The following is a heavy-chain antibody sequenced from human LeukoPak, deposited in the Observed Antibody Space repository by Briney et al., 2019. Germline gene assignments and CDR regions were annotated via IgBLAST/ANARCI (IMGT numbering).Heavy chain of an antibody. V-gene: IGHV4-59*01. Sequence: SETLSLTCSVSSASISDYYWSWVRQPPGKSLAWIAVIFNNGDTKYNPSLKSRVTMSIDTSKNQLSLNLTSVTAADTAVYYCARMSYDILTGYQPLDYWGQGTLVTVSS. D-gene: IGHD3-9*01. CDR3: ARMSYDILTGYQPLDY. J-gene: IGHJ4*02. CDR2: IFNNGDT. CDR1: SASISDYY.